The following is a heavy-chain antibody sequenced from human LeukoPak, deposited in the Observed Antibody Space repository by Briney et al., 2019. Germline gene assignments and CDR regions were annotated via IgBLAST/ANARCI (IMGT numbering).Heavy chain of an antibody. D-gene: IGHD3-10*02. CDR2: ISSSGSTI. CDR3: AELGITMIGGV. V-gene: IGHV3-48*03. Sequence: GGSLRLSCAASGFPFSSYEMNWVCKAPGKGLELVSYISSSGSTIYYADSVKGRFTISRDNAKNSLYLQMNSLRAEDTAVYYCAELGITMIGGVWGKGTTVTISS. J-gene: IGHJ6*04. CDR1: GFPFSSYE.